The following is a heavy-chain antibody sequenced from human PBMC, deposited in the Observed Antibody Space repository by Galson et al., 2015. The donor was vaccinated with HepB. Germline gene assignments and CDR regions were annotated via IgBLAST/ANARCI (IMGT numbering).Heavy chain of an antibody. Sequence: LRLSCAASGFAFSNYWMHWVRQVPGKGLVWVSRINPDGSSTNYADSVKGRFTIFRDNTKNTLYLQMNSLRVEDTAVYYCTRGCKGYNCIGDSWGQGTLVTVSS. CDR2: INPDGSST. D-gene: IGHD5-24*01. CDR1: GFAFSNYW. V-gene: IGHV3-74*01. CDR3: TRGCKGYNCIGDS. J-gene: IGHJ4*02.